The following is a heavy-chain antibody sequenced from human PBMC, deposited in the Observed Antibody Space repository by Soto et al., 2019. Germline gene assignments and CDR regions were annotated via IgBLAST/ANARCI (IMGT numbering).Heavy chain of an antibody. CDR3: VRDHDLEYADP. CDR1: GYFISSGYH. Sequence: SETLSLTCSVSGYFISSGYHWGWIRQSPGKGLEWIGSIYHSGSTYYNPSLKSRVTISIDTSKNQFSLNLNFVTAADTAVYYCVRDHDLEYADPWGQGTLVTVSS. J-gene: IGHJ5*02. CDR2: IYHSGST. D-gene: IGHD2-8*01. V-gene: IGHV4-38-2*02.